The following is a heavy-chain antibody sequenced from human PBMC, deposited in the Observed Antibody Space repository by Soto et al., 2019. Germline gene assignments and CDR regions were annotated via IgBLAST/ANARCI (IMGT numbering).Heavy chain of an antibody. V-gene: IGHV3-53*01. CDR2: IYSGGST. CDR3: ARVGDYAAKD. J-gene: IGHJ4*02. CDR1: GFTVSSNY. Sequence: QPGGSLRLSCAASGFTVSSNYMSWVRQAPGKGLEWVSIIYSGGSTYYADSEKGRFNISRDNSKNTLYLQMNSLRAEDTAVYYCARVGDYAAKDWGQGTLVTVSS. D-gene: IGHD4-17*01.